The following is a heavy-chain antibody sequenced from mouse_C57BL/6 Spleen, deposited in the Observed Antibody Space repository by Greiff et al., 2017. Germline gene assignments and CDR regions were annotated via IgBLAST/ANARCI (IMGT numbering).Heavy chain of an antibody. D-gene: IGHD5-1*01. CDR3: AREYGGYFDY. CDR2: INPGNGGT. CDR1: GYTFTSYW. V-gene: IGHV1-53*01. Sequence: QVQLMQPGTELVKPGASVTLSCKASGYTFTSYWMHWVKQRPGQGLEWIGNINPGNGGTNYNERFKSKATLTGDKSSSTAYMQLSSLTAEDSAVYYCAREYGGYFDYWGQGTTLTVSS. J-gene: IGHJ2*01.